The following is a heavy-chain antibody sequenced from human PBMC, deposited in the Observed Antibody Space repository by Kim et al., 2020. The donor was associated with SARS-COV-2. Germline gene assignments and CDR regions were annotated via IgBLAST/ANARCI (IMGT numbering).Heavy chain of an antibody. CDR3: ARRAAAATSPFDY. CDR1: RGSISSSSYY. CDR2: IYYSGST. J-gene: IGHJ4*02. V-gene: IGHV4-39*01. D-gene: IGHD6-13*01. Sequence: SETLSLTCTVSRGSISSSSYYWGWIRQPPGKGLEWIGSIYYSGSTYYNPSLKSRVTISVDTSKNQFSLKLSSVTAADTAVYYCARRAAAATSPFDYWGQGTLVTVSS.